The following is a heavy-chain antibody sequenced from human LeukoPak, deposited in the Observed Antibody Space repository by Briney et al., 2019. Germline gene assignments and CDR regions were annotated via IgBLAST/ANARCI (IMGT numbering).Heavy chain of an antibody. V-gene: IGHV4-34*01. J-gene: IGHJ4*02. D-gene: IGHD3-9*01. Sequence: PSETLSLTCAVYGGSFSGYYWSWIRQPPGKGLEWIGEINHSGSTNYNPSLKSRVTISVDTSKNQFSLKLSSVTAADTAVYYCARRFVPLLRYFDWLSGGIDYWGQGTLVTVSS. CDR1: GGSFSGYY. CDR3: ARRFVPLLRYFDWLSGGIDY. CDR2: INHSGST.